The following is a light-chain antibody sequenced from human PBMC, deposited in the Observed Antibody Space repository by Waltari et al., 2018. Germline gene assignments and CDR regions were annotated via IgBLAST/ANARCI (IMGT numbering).Light chain of an antibody. CDR1: SLRAPY. Sequence: SSELTQHPAVSVALGQPVRITCQGASLRAPYASWYQQTSGQAPILVLFGKNKRPSGIPDRFSGYNSETTTSLTITGAQAEDEADYYCSSRDSSASHVLFAGGTKLTVL. J-gene: IGLJ2*01. CDR2: GKN. CDR3: SSRDSSASHVL. V-gene: IGLV3-19*01.